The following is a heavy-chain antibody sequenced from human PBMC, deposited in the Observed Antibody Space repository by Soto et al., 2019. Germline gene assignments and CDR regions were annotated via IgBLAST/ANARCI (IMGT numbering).Heavy chain of an antibody. J-gene: IGHJ4*02. D-gene: IGHD3-10*01. CDR2: MNPNSGNT. CDR3: ASQILWFGELFDY. V-gene: IGHV1-8*01. CDR1: GYTFTSYD. Sequence: ASVKVSCKASGYTFTSYDINWVRQATGQGLEWMGWMNPNSGNTGYAQKFQGRVTMTRNTSISTAYMELSSLRSEDTAVYYCASQILWFGELFDYWGQGTLVTVSS.